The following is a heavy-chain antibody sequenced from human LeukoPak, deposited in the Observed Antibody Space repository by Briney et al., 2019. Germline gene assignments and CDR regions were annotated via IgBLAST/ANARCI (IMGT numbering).Heavy chain of an antibody. CDR2: INSDGSAT. V-gene: IGHV3-74*01. CDR1: GFTFNTYW. CDR3: ARDQSPAPAWFDP. D-gene: IGHD2-2*01. J-gene: IGHJ5*02. Sequence: GGSLRLSCAASGFTFNTYWMHWVRQAPGKGPVWVSRINSDGSATTYADSVKGRFTISRDNAKNMLYLQMSSLRTEDTAVYYCARDQSPAPAWFDPWGQGTLVTVSS.